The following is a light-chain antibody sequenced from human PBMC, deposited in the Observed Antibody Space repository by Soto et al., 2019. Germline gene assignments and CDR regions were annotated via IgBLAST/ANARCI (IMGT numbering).Light chain of an antibody. CDR2: SAS. J-gene: IGKJ1*01. V-gene: IGKV1-39*01. Sequence: IQMTQSPSTLPASVGDIVTITCLASQSISNWLAWYQQRPGKAPKLLIHSASTLESGVPSRFSGSGTGTDFTLTISSLQPEDFATYYCQQSYSAPPTFGQGTKVDI. CDR3: QQSYSAPPT. CDR1: QSISNW.